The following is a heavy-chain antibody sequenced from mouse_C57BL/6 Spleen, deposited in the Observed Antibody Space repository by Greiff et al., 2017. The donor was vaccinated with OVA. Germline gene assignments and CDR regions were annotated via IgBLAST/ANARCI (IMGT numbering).Heavy chain of an antibody. CDR1: GYTFTSYW. J-gene: IGHJ2*01. CDR2: INPSNGGT. V-gene: IGHV1-53*01. D-gene: IGHD2-3*01. CDR3: ARGGYDGYYAFDY. Sequence: VQLQQPGTELVKPGASVKLSCKASGYTFTSYWMHWVKQRPGQGLEWIGNINPSNGGTNYNEKFKSKATLTVDKSSSTAYMQLSSLTSEDSAVYYCARGGYDGYYAFDYWGQGTTLTVSS.